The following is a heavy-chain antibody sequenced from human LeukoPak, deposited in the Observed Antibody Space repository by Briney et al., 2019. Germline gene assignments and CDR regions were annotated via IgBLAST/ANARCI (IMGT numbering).Heavy chain of an antibody. CDR2: ISSSGSTI. D-gene: IGHD2-8*01. J-gene: IGHJ4*02. CDR3: ARTNGYWDY. CDR1: GFTFSSYE. Sequence: GGSLRLSCAASGFTFSSYEMNWVRQAPGKGLEWVSYISSSGSTIYYADSVKGRFTISRDNAKNSLYLQMNSLRAEDTVVYYCARTNGYWDYWGQGTLVTVSS. V-gene: IGHV3-48*03.